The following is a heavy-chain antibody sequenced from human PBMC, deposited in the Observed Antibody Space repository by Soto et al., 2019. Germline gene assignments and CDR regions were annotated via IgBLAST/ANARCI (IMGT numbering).Heavy chain of an antibody. CDR3: ARGYSGRDAFDI. V-gene: IGHV1-18*01. CDR2: ISVYNGNT. CDR1: GYTFTSYA. J-gene: IGHJ3*02. Sequence: QVQLVQSGAEVKKPGASVKVSCKASGYTFTSYAISWVRHAPGQGFEWMGWISVYNGNTNYAEKHQGRVTMTTETSTSTAYMELRSLRSDDTAVYYCARGYSGRDAFDIWGQGTMVTVSS. D-gene: IGHD1-26*01.